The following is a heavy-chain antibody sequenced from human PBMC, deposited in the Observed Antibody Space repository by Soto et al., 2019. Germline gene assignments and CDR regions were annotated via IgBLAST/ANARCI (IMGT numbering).Heavy chain of an antibody. J-gene: IGHJ5*02. D-gene: IGHD2-2*01. CDR2: IYPGDSDT. CDR1: GYSFTGYW. V-gene: IGHV5-51*01. Sequence: GESLKISCKGSGYSFTGYWIGWVRQMPGKGLEWMGIIYPGDSDTRYSPSFQGQVTISADKSISTAYLQWSSLKASDTAMYYCARGDIVVVPAAIHWFDPWGQGTLVTVSS. CDR3: ARGDIVVVPAAIHWFDP.